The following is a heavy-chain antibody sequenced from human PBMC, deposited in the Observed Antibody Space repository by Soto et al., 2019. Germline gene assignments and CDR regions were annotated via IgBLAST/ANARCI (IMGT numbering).Heavy chain of an antibody. J-gene: IGHJ6*03. V-gene: IGHV3-30*18. CDR1: GVPFSSYG. CDR2: ISYDGSNK. D-gene: IGHD2-2*01. CDR3: AKDGLLSLGYYYYYMDV. Sequence: GGSLRLSCAASGVPFSSYGMHWVRQAPGKGLEWVAVISYDGSNKYYADSVKGRFTISRDNSKNTLYLQMNSLRAEDTAVYYCAKDGLLSLGYYYYYMDVWGKGTTVTVSS.